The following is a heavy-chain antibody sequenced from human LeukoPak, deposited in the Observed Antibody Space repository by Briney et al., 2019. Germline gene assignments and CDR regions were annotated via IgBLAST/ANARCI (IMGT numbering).Heavy chain of an antibody. CDR1: GFTFSSYE. CDR3: ARAAMRTYYGDAFDI. Sequence: PGGSLRLSCAASGFTFSSYEMNWVRQAPGKGLEWVSYISSSGSTIYYADSVKGRFTISRDNSKNTLYLQMNSLRAEDTAVYYCARAAMRTYYGDAFDIWGQGTMVTVSS. CDR2: ISSSGSTI. D-gene: IGHD3-22*01. V-gene: IGHV3-48*03. J-gene: IGHJ3*02.